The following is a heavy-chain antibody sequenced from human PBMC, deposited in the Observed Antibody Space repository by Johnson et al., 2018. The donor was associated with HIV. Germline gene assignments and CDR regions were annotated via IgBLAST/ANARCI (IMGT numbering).Heavy chain of an antibody. J-gene: IGHJ3*02. CDR3: ARAWYSSSAFDI. V-gene: IGHV3-30-3*01. CDR2: ISYDGSIK. Sequence: QVQVVESGGGVVQPGRSLRLSCAASGFTFSSYAIHWVRQAPGKGLEWVTFISYDGSIKYYADSVKGRFTISRDNSKNTVSLQMNSLRAEDTALYYCARAWYSSSAFDIWGQGTMVTVSS. D-gene: IGHD6-6*01. CDR1: GFTFSSYA.